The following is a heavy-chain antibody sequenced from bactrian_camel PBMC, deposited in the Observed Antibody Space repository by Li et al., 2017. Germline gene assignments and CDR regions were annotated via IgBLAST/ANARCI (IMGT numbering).Heavy chain of an antibody. Sequence: VQLVESGGGLVQPGGSLRLSCSTSGFTFSRFGMMWVRQAPGKGLEWVSGISWSGDITNYADPVKGQFTISRDNAKNTVYLQMNSLRPEDTAVNYCVRGLRGDSEPDWGQGTQVTVS. D-gene: IGHD3*01. V-gene: IGHV3S40*01. CDR1: GFTFSRFG. CDR3: VRGLRGDSEPD. J-gene: IGHJ4*01. CDR2: ISWSGDIT.